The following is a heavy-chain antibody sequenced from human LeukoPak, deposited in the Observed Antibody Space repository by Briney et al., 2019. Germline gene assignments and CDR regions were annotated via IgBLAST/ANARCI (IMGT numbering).Heavy chain of an antibody. J-gene: IGHJ4*02. CDR1: GASITSYY. V-gene: IGHV4-59*01. CDR3: ASHGVVTANFDY. Sequence: PSETLSLTCTVSGASITSYYWNCIREPPGKGLEWIGYMSYSGSSNYNPSLKTRVTISIDTSKNQFSLKLSSVTAADTAVYYCASHGVVTANFDYWGQGTLVTVSP. CDR2: MSYSGSS. D-gene: IGHD2-21*02.